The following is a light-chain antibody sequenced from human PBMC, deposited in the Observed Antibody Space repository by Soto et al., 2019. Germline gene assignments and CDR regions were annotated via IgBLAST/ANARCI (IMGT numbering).Light chain of an antibody. V-gene: IGKV3-20*01. CDR2: AAS. CDR3: QQYGSSSTWT. J-gene: IGKJ1*01. CDR1: QSVSSAY. Sequence: EIVLTQSPGTLSLSPGERATLSCRASQSVSSAYLAWYQHKPGQPPTLLIYAASSRVTGIPDRFSGSGSGTDFTLIISRLEPEDFAVSYCQQYGSSSTWTFGQGNKVEIK.